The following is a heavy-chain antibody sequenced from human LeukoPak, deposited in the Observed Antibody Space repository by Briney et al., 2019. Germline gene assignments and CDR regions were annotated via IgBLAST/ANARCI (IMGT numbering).Heavy chain of an antibody. J-gene: IGHJ5*02. V-gene: IGHV4-59*01. CDR2: VYYSGTT. CDR1: GDSISDYY. D-gene: IGHD3-10*01. CDR3: ARELDGNGGWFDP. Sequence: SETLSLTCTVSGDSISDYYWSWIRQSPEKGLEWIGEVYYSGTTHYSPSLKSRVTISIDTSQNQFSLRLRSVTAADTAVYYCARELDGNGGWFDPWGQGTLVIVSS.